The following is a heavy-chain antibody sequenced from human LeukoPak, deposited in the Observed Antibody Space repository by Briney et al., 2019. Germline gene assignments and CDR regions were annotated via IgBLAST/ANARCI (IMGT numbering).Heavy chain of an antibody. CDR1: GFTYSSHG. D-gene: IGHD1-26*01. V-gene: IGHV3-30*18. CDR3: AKVSGGKRGYYYYGMDV. J-gene: IGHJ6*02. CDR2: ISYDGGNK. Sequence: PGGSLRVSSAAPGFTYSSHGMHWVRQAPGKGLLCAAVISYDGGNKYYADSVEGRFTISRDNSKNTLYLQMNSLRAEDTAVYYCAKVSGGKRGYYYYGMDVWGQGTTVTVSS.